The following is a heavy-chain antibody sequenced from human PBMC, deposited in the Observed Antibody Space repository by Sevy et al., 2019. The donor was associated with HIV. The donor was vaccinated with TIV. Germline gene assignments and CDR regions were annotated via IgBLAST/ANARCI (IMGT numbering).Heavy chain of an antibody. V-gene: IGHV3-33*01. CDR1: GFTFSSYG. CDR3: ARESGGSSARAFDI. D-gene: IGHD1-26*01. J-gene: IGHJ3*02. CDR2: IWYDGSNK. Sequence: GGSLRLSCAASGFTFSSYGMHWVRQAPGKVLEWVAVIWYDGSNKYYADSVKGRFTISRDNSKNTLYLQMSSLRAEDTAVYYCARESGGSSARAFDIWGQGTMVTVSS.